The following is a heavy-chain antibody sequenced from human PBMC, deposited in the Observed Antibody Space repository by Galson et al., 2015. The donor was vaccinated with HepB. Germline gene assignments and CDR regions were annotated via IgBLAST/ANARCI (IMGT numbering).Heavy chain of an antibody. J-gene: IGHJ4*02. V-gene: IGHV3-23*01. CDR3: AKGCSSTDCYTSDY. D-gene: IGHD2-2*02. CDR2: ISGSGAST. Sequence: SLRLSCAGSGFNFSNYAMTWVRQAPGKGLEWVSAISGSGASTYYADSVKGRFTISRDNSKNTLYLQMNSLSAEDTAVYFCAKGCSSTDCYTSDYWGQGALVTVSS. CDR1: GFNFSNYA.